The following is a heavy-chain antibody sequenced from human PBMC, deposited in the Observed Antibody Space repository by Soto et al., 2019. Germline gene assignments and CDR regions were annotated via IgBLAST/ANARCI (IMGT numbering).Heavy chain of an antibody. CDR1: GYDFNTNW. V-gene: IGHV5-51*01. CDR3: ARRIYYDSSGYPLKPEDAFDI. CDR2: MYPGDSDT. D-gene: IGHD3-22*01. Sequence: GESLKISCRGSGYDFNTNWFGWVRQLPGRGLEWVGIMYPGDSDTRYNPSLQGHVTLSVDESISTAYLQWSSLKASDTAMYYYARRIYYDSSGYPLKPEDAFDIWGQGTMVTVSS. J-gene: IGHJ3*02.